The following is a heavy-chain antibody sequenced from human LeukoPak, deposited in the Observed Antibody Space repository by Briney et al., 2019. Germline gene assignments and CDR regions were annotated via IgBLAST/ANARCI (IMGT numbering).Heavy chain of an antibody. Sequence: ASVKVSCKASGGTFSSYAISRVRQAPGQGLEWMGGIIPIFGTANYAQKFQGRVTITTDESTSTAYMELSSLRSEDTAVYYCALGIAAGYYYMDVWGKGTTVTVSS. V-gene: IGHV1-69*05. CDR2: IIPIFGTA. CDR3: ALGIAAGYYYMDV. D-gene: IGHD6-13*01. J-gene: IGHJ6*03. CDR1: GGTFSSYA.